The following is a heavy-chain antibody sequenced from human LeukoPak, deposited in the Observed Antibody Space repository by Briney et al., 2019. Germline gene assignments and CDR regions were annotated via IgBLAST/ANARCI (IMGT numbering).Heavy chain of an antibody. CDR1: GGSISISNSNW. CDR2: IYHSGST. V-gene: IGHV4-4*02. D-gene: IGHD4-23*01. Sequence: PSGTLSLTCAVSGGSISISNSNWWSWVRQPPGKGLEWIGEIYHSGSTSYNPSLKSRVTISVDKSKNQFSLKLSSVTAADTAVYYCARDLHGGNSFTSDWYFDLWGRGTLVTVSS. CDR3: ARDLHGGNSFTSDWYFDL. J-gene: IGHJ2*01.